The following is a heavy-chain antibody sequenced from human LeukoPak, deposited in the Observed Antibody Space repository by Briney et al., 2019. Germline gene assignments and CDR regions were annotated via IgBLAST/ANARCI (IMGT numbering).Heavy chain of an antibody. CDR3: ARDRGYYDSSGYYAYYFDY. V-gene: IGHV4-61*02. J-gene: IGHJ4*02. D-gene: IGHD3-22*01. Sequence: PSETLSLTCTVSGGSISSGSYYWSWIRQPAGKGLEWIGRIYTSGSTNCNPSLKSRVTISVDTSKNQFSLKLSSVTAADTAVYYCARDRGYYDSSGYYAYYFDYWGQGTLVTVSS. CDR2: IYTSGST. CDR1: GGSISSGSYY.